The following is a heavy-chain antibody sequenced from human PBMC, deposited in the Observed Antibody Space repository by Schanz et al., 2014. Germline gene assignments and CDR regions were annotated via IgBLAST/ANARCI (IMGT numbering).Heavy chain of an antibody. D-gene: IGHD2-15*01. CDR3: ATEQIMAAAGLVDY. CDR1: GFTFSDYY. Sequence: QVQLVESGGGLVKPGGSLRLSCAASGFTFSDYYMSWIRQAPGKGLECVSYISGTTTYTNYADSVKGRFSISRDNSNNSLYRQMTGLRAEYTAAYYSATEQIMAAAGLVDYWGHGTLVTVSS. V-gene: IGHV3-11*05. J-gene: IGHJ4*01. CDR2: ISGTTTYT.